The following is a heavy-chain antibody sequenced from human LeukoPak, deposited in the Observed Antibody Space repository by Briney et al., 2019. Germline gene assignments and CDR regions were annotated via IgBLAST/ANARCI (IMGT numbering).Heavy chain of an antibody. CDR2: IKSKTDGETT. V-gene: IGHV3-15*01. CDR1: GFTFTNAW. CDR3: ATRMTSNRYFDY. J-gene: IGHJ4*02. Sequence: GGSLRLSCAASGFTFTNAWMSWVRQAPGKGLEWVGRIKSKTDGETTDYAAPVKGRFTISRDDSINTVYLHMNGLKTEDTAVYYCATRMTSNRYFDYWGQGTLVTVSS. D-gene: IGHD2-21*02.